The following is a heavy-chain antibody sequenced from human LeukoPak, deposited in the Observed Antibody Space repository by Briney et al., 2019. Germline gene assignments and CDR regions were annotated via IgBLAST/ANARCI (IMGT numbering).Heavy chain of an antibody. CDR2: VYYSGST. V-gene: IGHV4-59*08. CDR1: DGSISSYY. D-gene: IGHD3-16*01. Sequence: SETLSLTCSVSDGSISSYYWAWIRQPPGKGLEWIGYVYYSGSTKYNPSLESRVTISIDTSKGQFSLNLSSVTAADTAVYYCARLIGGAGPGIDYWGQGSLVTVSS. J-gene: IGHJ4*02. CDR3: ARLIGGAGPGIDY.